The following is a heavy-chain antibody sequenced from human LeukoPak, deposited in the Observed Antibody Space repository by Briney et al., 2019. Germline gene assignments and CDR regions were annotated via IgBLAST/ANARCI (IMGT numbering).Heavy chain of an antibody. D-gene: IGHD3-9*01. CDR2: ISSSSSTI. CDR1: GFTFSSYS. Sequence: GGSLRLSCAASGFTFSSYSMNWVRQAPGKGLEWVSYISSSSSTIYYADSVKGRFTISRDNAKNSLYLQMNSLRAEDTAVYYCASGREYYDILTGYFDYWGQGTLVTVSS. CDR3: ASGREYYDILTGYFDY. V-gene: IGHV3-48*01. J-gene: IGHJ4*02.